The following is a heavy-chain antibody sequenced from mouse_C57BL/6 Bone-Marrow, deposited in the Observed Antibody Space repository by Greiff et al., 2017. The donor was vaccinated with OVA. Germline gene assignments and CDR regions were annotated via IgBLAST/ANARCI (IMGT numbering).Heavy chain of an antibody. D-gene: IGHD2-4*01. J-gene: IGHJ3*01. V-gene: IGHV2-6*01. CDR1: GFSLTSYG. Sequence: VKLVESGPGLVAPSQSLSLTCTVSGFSLTSYGVDWVRQSPGKGLEWLGVIWGVGSTNYNSALKSRLSISKDNSKSQVILNMNSLQTDDTGMYNSASRGLRFAYWGQGTLVTVSA. CDR2: IWGVGST. CDR3: ASRGLRFAY.